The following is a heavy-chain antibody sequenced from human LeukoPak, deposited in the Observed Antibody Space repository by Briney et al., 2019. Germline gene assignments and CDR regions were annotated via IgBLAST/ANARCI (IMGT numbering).Heavy chain of an antibody. CDR2: ISAYNGNT. CDR1: GYTFTSYG. Sequence: ASVKVSCKASGYTFTSYGISWVRQAPGQGPEWMGWISAYNGNTNYAQKLQGRVTMTTDTSTSTAYMELRSLRSDDTAVYYCARSRDFWSGSSSWFDPWGQGTLVTVSS. D-gene: IGHD3-3*01. J-gene: IGHJ5*02. V-gene: IGHV1-18*01. CDR3: ARSRDFWSGSSSWFDP.